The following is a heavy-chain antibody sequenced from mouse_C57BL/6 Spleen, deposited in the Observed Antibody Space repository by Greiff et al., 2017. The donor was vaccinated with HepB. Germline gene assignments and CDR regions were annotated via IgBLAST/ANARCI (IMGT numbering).Heavy chain of an antibody. CDR3: ARDYGMDY. J-gene: IGHJ4*01. CDR2: SRNKANDYTT. Sequence: EVKLVESGGGLVQSGRSLRLSCATSGFTFSDFYMEWVRQAPGKGLEWIAASRNKANDYTTEYSASVKGRFIVSRDTSQSILYLQMNALRAEDTAIYYCARDYGMDYWGQGTSVTVSS. CDR1: GFTFSDFY. V-gene: IGHV7-1*01. D-gene: IGHD1-1*01.